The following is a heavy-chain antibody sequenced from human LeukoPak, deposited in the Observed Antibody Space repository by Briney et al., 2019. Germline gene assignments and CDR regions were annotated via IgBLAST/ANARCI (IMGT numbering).Heavy chain of an antibody. V-gene: IGHV3-9*01. CDR3: AKDNRRHYTSGPNPDSLH. D-gene: IGHD6-19*01. CDR2: ISWSSGSI. J-gene: IGHJ4*02. CDR1: GFTFSSYA. Sequence: GGSLRLSCAASGFTFSSYAMTWVRQAPGKGLEWVSGISWSSGSIDYADSVKGRFTISRDNAKNSLYLQMNSLRVEDTAFYYCAKDNRRHYTSGPNPDSLHWGQGALVTVSS.